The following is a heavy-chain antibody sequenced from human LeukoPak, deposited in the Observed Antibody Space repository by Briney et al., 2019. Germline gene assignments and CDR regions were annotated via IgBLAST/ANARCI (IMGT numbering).Heavy chain of an antibody. V-gene: IGHV1-69*06. J-gene: IGHJ5*02. CDR3: ARDYPRYLGWFDP. CDR2: IIPIFGTA. D-gene: IGHD3-9*01. CDR1: ASTFSSYA. Sequence: SVKVSCKASASTFSSYATSWVRQAPGQGLEWMGGIIPIFGTANYAQKFQGRVTITADKSTSTAYMELSSLRSEDTAVYYCARDYPRYLGWFDPWGQGTLVTVSS.